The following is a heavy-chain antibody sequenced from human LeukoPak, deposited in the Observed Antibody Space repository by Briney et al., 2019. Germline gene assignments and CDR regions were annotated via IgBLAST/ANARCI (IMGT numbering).Heavy chain of an antibody. CDR2: IKQDGSEK. CDR3: AREFAYYYDSSGYPMSPAFDY. V-gene: IGHV3-7*01. J-gene: IGHJ4*02. D-gene: IGHD3-22*01. Sequence: PGGSLGLSCAASGFTFSSYWMSWVRQAPGKGLEWVANIKQDGSEKYYVDSVKGRFTISRDNAKNSLYLQMNSLRAEDTAVYYCAREFAYYYDSSGYPMSPAFDYWGQGTLVTASS. CDR1: GFTFSSYW.